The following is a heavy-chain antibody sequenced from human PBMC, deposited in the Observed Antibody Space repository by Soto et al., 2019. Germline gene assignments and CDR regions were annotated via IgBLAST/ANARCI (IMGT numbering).Heavy chain of an antibody. V-gene: IGHV5-51*01. Sequence: GESLKLSCKGSGYSFTSYWIGWVRQMPGKGLEWMGIIYPGDSDTRYSRSFHGQVPFSADNSISTAYMKWSSLKASDTAIYFFAIFSMMTFGGVTPPFDYWGRGPRVTV. CDR1: GYSFTSYW. CDR3: AIFSMMTFGGVTPPFDY. CDR2: IYPGDSDT. J-gene: IGHJ4*02. D-gene: IGHD3-16*01.